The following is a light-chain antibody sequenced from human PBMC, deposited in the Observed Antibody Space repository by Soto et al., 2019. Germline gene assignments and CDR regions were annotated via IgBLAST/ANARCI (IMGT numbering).Light chain of an antibody. V-gene: IGLV2-14*01. J-gene: IGLJ1*01. Sequence: QSALAQPASVSGSPGQSITISCTGSGSDIGAYNYVSWYQQHPGKAPKLLIHGVTRRPSGVSSRFSDSKSAYTASLTISGLQAEDEANYYCSSFTTSYFYVFGPGTKSPS. CDR1: GSDIGAYNY. CDR2: GVT. CDR3: SSFTTSYFYV.